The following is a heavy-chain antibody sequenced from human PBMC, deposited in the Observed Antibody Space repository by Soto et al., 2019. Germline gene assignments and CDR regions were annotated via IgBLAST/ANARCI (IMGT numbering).Heavy chain of an antibody. J-gene: IGHJ4*01. Sequence: SETLSLTCTVSGDSITSGNYYWSWIRQPPGKGLEWIGHIYYSGSTNYSPSLKSRVTISLDTPNNQFSMKLTSVTAADTAVFSFEMIPVKTYLIYCLAPWGKGPLVPVSS. CDR2: IYYSGST. CDR1: GDSITSGNYY. CDR3: EMIPVKTYLIYCLAP. D-gene: IGHD2-21*01. V-gene: IGHV4-61*01.